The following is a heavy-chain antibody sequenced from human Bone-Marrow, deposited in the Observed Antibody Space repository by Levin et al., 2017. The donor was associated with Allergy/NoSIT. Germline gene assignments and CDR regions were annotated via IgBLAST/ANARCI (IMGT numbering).Heavy chain of an antibody. Sequence: SETLSLTCTVSGGSINSGDFYWSWIRQPPGKGLEWIVYIYSTGDTYYNPSLKNCVSLSLDTSKNQLSLKLYSVTAAASAMYFCARDVLHIEVMTTSPTIYSHGRDVWGLGTTVTVSS. CDR1: GGSINSGDFY. CDR2: IYSTGDT. J-gene: IGHJ6*02. D-gene: IGHD2-21*02. CDR3: ARDVLHIEVMTTSPTIYSHGRDV. V-gene: IGHV4-30-4*01.